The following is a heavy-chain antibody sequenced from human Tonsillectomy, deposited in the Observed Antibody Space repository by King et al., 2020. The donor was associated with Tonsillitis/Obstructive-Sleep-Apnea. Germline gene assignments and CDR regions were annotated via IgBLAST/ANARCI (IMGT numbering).Heavy chain of an antibody. V-gene: IGHV4-59*01. CDR1: GGSIRSYY. D-gene: IGHD3-3*01. J-gene: IGHJ3*02. CDR2: IYYRGST. Sequence: VQLQESGPGLVKPSETLSLTCTVSGGSIRSYYWSWIRQPPGKGLEWIGYIYYRGSTNYNPSLKSRVTITVDTSKNQFSLKLSSVTAADTAVYYCARDPGPYYDYSFDIWGQGTMVTVSS. CDR3: ARDPGPYYDYSFDI.